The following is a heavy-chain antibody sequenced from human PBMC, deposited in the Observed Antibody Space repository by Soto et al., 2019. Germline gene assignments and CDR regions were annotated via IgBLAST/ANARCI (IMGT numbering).Heavy chain of an antibody. CDR3: ATEGSGYDTFYYYGMDV. CDR2: ISGSGSNT. D-gene: IGHD5-12*01. CDR1: GFTFSSYA. V-gene: IGHV3-23*01. Sequence: EVQLLESGGGLVQPGGSLRLSCAASGFTFSSYAMSWVRQAPGKGLEWVSTISGSGSNTYYADSVKGRFTISRDNSKNTLYLQMNSLRAGDTALYYCATEGSGYDTFYYYGMDVWGQGTTVTVSS. J-gene: IGHJ6*02.